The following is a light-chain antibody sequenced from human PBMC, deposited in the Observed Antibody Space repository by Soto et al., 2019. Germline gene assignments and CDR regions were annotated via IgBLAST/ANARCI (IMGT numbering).Light chain of an antibody. CDR2: DAS. J-gene: IGKJ1*01. V-gene: IGKV3-20*01. Sequence: ETVLTQSPARLSLSPGERATLSCRAGQSVSDYLAWYQQKPGQPPRLLFFDASNGVTGVPDRFSGSGSGTDLTLTISRLEPEDFAVYYCQQYGRSPRTFGQGSKV. CDR3: QQYGRSPRT. CDR1: QSVSDY.